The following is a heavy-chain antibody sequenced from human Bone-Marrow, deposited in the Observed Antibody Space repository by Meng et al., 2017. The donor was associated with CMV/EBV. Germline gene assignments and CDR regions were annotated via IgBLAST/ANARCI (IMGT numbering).Heavy chain of an antibody. Sequence: GESLMISCAASGFTFSSYAMSWVRQAPGKGLEWVSAISGSGGSTYYADSVKGRFTISRDDSKNTLYLQMHSLRAEDTAFYYCARDRGSPEYYLDYWGQGTLVTVSS. V-gene: IGHV3-23*01. CDR1: GFTFSSYA. J-gene: IGHJ4*02. CDR3: ARDRGSPEYYLDY. D-gene: IGHD1-26*01. CDR2: ISGSGGST.